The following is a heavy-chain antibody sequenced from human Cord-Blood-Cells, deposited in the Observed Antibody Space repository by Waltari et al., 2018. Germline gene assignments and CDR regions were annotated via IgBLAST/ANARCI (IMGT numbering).Heavy chain of an antibody. CDR1: GYTFTGYY. CDR3: ARDHLPGYSYGYAFDI. CDR2: INPNSGGT. Sequence: QVQLVQSGAEVKKPGASVKVSCKASGYTFTGYYMHWVRQAPGQGLEWMGWINPNSGGTNYAQKFQGRVTMTRDTSISTAYMELSRLRSDDTAVYYCARDHLPGYSYGYAFDIWGQGTMVTVSS. D-gene: IGHD5-18*01. J-gene: IGHJ3*02. V-gene: IGHV1-2*02.